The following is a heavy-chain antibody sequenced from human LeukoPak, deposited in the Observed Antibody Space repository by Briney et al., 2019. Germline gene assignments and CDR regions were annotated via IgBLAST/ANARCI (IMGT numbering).Heavy chain of an antibody. CDR2: ISGSGGST. CDR3: ANVVPAAGDDY. V-gene: IGHV3-23*01. CDR1: GFTFSSYA. D-gene: IGHD2-2*01. Sequence: GGSLRLSCAASGFTFSSYAMSWVRQAPGKGLEWVSAISGSGGSTYYADSVKGRFTISRDNSKNTLYLRMSSLRAEDTAVYYCANVVPAAGDDYWGQGTLVTVSS. J-gene: IGHJ4*02.